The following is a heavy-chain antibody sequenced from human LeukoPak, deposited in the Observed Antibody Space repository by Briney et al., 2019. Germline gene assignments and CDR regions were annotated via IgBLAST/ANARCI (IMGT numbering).Heavy chain of an antibody. CDR2: TDYRSKWYN. Sequence: SSQTLSLTCAISGDSVSSDSVAWNCITQSPSRDLEWVGRTDYRSKWYNDYAVSVNSRVAINPDTSKNQFSLQLNSVTPEDTAVYYCARDGSSSSFDYWGQGTLVTVSS. V-gene: IGHV6-1*01. J-gene: IGHJ4*02. CDR1: GDSVSSDSVA. CDR3: ARDGSSSSFDY. D-gene: IGHD6-6*01.